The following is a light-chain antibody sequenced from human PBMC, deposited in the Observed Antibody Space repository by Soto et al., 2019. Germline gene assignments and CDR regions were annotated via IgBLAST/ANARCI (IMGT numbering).Light chain of an antibody. V-gene: IGKV3-20*01. CDR3: QHYGTSFI. CDR2: GAS. J-gene: IGKJ2*01. Sequence: EIVLTQSPGTLSLSPGDRVTLSCRASQSVRSSYLAWYQQKPGQAPRLLISGASSRATGIPDRFSGSGSGTNFTLTISRLEPEDFAVFYCQHYGTSFIFGQGTKLEIK. CDR1: QSVRSSY.